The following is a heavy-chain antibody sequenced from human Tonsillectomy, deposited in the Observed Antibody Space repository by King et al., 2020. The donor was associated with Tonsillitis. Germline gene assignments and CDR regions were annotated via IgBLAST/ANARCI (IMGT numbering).Heavy chain of an antibody. D-gene: IGHD6-19*01. Sequence: VQLVESGGGVVQPGRSLRLSCAASGFTFSSYGMHWVRQAPGKGLEWVAVTSYDGSNKYYADSVKGRFTISRDNSKNTLYLQMNSLRAEDTAVYYCAKLTIAVAGRRSHYYYYGMDVWGQGTTVTVSS. V-gene: IGHV3-30*18. CDR3: AKLTIAVAGRRSHYYYYGMDV. J-gene: IGHJ6*02. CDR2: TSYDGSNK. CDR1: GFTFSSYG.